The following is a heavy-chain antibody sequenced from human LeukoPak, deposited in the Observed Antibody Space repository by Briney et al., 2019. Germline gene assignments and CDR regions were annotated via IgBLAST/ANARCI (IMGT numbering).Heavy chain of an antibody. J-gene: IGHJ4*02. Sequence: ASVEVSCKASGYTFTGYYMHWVRQAPGQGLEWMGRINPNSGGTNYAQKFQGRVTMTRDTSISTAYMELSRLRSDDTAVYYCARDRFTLFYGLPDYWGQGTLVTVSS. CDR1: GYTFTGYY. V-gene: IGHV1-2*06. D-gene: IGHD2-21*02. CDR2: INPNSGGT. CDR3: ARDRFTLFYGLPDY.